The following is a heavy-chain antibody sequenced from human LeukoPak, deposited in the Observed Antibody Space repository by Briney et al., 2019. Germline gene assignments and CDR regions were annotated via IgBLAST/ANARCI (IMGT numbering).Heavy chain of an antibody. CDR2: IYYSGST. D-gene: IGHD5-12*01. V-gene: IGHV4-59*08. Sequence: PSETLSLTCTVSGGSISSYYWSWIRQPPGKGLEWIGYIYYSGSTNYNPSLKSRVTISVDTSKNQFSLKLSSVTAADTAVYYCARRSGYDSGGFDYWGQGTLVTVSS. CDR1: GGSISSYY. J-gene: IGHJ4*02. CDR3: ARRSGYDSGGFDY.